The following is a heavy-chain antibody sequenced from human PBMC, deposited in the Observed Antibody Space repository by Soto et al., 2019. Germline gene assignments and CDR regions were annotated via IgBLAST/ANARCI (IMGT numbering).Heavy chain of an antibody. CDR3: ARHVPLPGIAAAGFDY. V-gene: IGHV4-39*01. CDR2: IYYSGST. D-gene: IGHD6-13*01. Sequence: PSETLSLTCTVSGGSISSSSYYWGWIRQPPGKGLEWIGSIYYSGSTYYNPSLKSRVTISVDTSKNQFSLKLSSVTAADTAVYYCARHVPLPGIAAAGFDYWGQGTLVTRLL. J-gene: IGHJ4*02. CDR1: GGSISSSSYY.